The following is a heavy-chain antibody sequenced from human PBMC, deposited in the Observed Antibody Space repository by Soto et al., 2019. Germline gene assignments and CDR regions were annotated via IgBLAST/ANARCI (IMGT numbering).Heavy chain of an antibody. CDR3: ARGRTVSSIGPLLV. J-gene: IGHJ1*01. D-gene: IGHD1-1*01. CDR2: VSPKSGNT. CDR1: GYNFFDYG. Sequence: QIQLVQSGAEVKKPGASVKVSCKASGYNFFDYGVSWVRHAPGQGLEWMGWVSPKSGNTDFARKVQGRVTMTADTSTNTAYLELRGLRSDDTAVYYCARGRTVSSIGPLLVWGQGTLVSVSS. V-gene: IGHV1-18*01.